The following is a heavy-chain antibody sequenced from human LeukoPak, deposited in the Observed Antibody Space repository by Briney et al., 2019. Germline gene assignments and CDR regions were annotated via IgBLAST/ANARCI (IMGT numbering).Heavy chain of an antibody. CDR3: AKDLGSWVFDY. Sequence: GGSLRLSCAASGFTFSSYSMNWVRQAPGKGLEWVSAISGSGGSTYYADSVKGRFTISRDNSKNTLYLQMNSLRAEDTAVYYCAKDLGSWVFDYWGQGTLVTVSS. V-gene: IGHV3-23*01. J-gene: IGHJ4*02. CDR1: GFTFSSYS. CDR2: ISGSGGST. D-gene: IGHD6-13*01.